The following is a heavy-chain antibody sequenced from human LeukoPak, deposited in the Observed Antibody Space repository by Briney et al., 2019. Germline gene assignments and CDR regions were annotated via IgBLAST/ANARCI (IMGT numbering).Heavy chain of an antibody. Sequence: PGGSLRLSCAASGFTFSNYWMHWVRQGPGKGLVLVARISTDGSTTSYADSVKGRFTVSRDNAKNTVYLQMNSLRAEDTAVYYCAKDNSPGWCGPWGQGPLVSVSS. J-gene: IGHJ5*02. CDR3: AKDNSPGWCGP. CDR1: GFTFSNYW. D-gene: IGHD4-11*01. CDR2: ISTDGSTT. V-gene: IGHV3-74*01.